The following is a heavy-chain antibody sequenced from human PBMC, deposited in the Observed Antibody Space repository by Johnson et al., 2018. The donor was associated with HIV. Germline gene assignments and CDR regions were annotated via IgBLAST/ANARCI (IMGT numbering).Heavy chain of an antibody. CDR1: GFTVSSNY. CDR2: ISWNSGSI. CDR3: ARGGGVVGNAFDI. Sequence: EVQLVESGGGLVQPGGSLRLSCAASGFTVSSNYMSWVRQAPGKGLEWVSGISWNSGSIGYADSVKGRFTISRDNAKNSLYLQMNSLRAEDMAVYYCARGGGVVGNAFDIWGQGTMVTVSS. D-gene: IGHD1-26*01. V-gene: IGHV3-9*03. J-gene: IGHJ3*02.